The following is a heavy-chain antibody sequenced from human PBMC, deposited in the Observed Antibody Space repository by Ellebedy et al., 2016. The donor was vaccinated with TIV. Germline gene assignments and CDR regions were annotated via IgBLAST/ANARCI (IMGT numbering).Heavy chain of an antibody. J-gene: IGHJ4*02. CDR1: GNTFNGYW. D-gene: IGHD5-18*01. CDR2: IYPGNSDT. CDR3: AATRTKTAMDHFDY. V-gene: IGHV5-51*01. Sequence: GESLKISXKGSGNTFNGYWIAWVRQMPGKGLECMGIIYPGNSDTRYSPSFQGQVTISADKSITTAYLQWNSLKASDTGMYYCAATRTKTAMDHFDYWGQGTLVTVSS.